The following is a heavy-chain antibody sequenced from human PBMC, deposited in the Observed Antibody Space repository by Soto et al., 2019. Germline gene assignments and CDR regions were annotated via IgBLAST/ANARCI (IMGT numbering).Heavy chain of an antibody. CDR3: ARRVPAAPNWFDP. V-gene: IGHV4-4*02. CDR2: IYHSGSP. Sequence: SETLSLTCAVSGGSISSGTWWSWVRQPPGRGLEWIGEIYHSGSPNYNPSLKSRVTMSVDKSKNLFSLRLSSVTAAGSALYYCARRVPAAPNWFDPWGQGTLVTVPQ. D-gene: IGHD2-2*01. CDR1: GGSISSGTW. J-gene: IGHJ5*02.